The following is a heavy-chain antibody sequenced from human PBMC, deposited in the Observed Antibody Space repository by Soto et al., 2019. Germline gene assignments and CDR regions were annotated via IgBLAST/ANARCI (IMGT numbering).Heavy chain of an antibody. J-gene: IGHJ4*02. CDR3: ARGRGYCSGGSCYPFDY. D-gene: IGHD2-15*01. CDR1: GGSISSYY. V-gene: IGHV4-59*01. CDR2: IYYSGST. Sequence: PSETLSLTCTVSGGSISSYYWSWIRQPPGKGLEWIGYIYYSGSTNYNPSLKSRVTISVDTSKNQFSLKLSSVTAADTAVYYCARGRGYCSGGSCYPFDYWGQGTLVTVSS.